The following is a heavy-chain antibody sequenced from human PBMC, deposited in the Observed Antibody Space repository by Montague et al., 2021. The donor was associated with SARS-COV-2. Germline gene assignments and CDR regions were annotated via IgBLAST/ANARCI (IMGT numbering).Heavy chain of an antibody. Sequence: SLRLSCAASGFTVSSNYMSWVRQAPGKGLEWVSVIYSGGSTYYADSVTGRFTISRHNSKNTLYLQMNSLRAEDTAVYYCARDRRMWDISGYDYGMDVWGQGTTVTVSS. CDR1: GFTVSSNY. J-gene: IGHJ6*02. CDR3: ARDRRMWDISGYDYGMDV. CDR2: IYSGGST. V-gene: IGHV3-53*04. D-gene: IGHD1-26*01.